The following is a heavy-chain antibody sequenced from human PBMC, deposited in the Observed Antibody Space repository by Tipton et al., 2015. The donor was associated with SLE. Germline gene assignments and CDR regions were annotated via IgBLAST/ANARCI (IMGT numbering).Heavy chain of an antibody. V-gene: IGHV4-59*01. J-gene: IGHJ4*02. CDR2: IYYSGST. Sequence: TLSLTCTVSGGSISSFFWSWIRQPPGKGLEWIGHIYYSGSTNYNPSLKSRVTISVDTSKNQFSLKLSSVTAADTAAYCCARASGGLLPFDYWGQGTLVTVSS. CDR3: ARASGGLLPFDY. D-gene: IGHD3-22*01. CDR1: GGSISSFF.